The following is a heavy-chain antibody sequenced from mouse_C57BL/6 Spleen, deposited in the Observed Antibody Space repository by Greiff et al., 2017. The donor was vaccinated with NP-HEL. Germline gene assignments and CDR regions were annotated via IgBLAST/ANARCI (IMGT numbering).Heavy chain of an antibody. CDR2: IDPSDTYT. V-gene: IGHV1-50*01. CDR1: GYTFTSYW. J-gene: IGHJ4*01. CDR3: ARRDFKYAMDY. Sequence: QVQLQQPGAELVKPGASVKLSCKASGYTFTSYWMQWVKQRPGQGLEWIGEIDPSDTYTNYNQNFKGKATLTVDTSSSPACMQLSSLTSEDSAVYYCARRDFKYAMDYWGQGTSVTVSS.